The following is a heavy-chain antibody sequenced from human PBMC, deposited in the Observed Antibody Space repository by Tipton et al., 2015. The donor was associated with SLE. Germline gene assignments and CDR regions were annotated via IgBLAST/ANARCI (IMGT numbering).Heavy chain of an antibody. V-gene: IGHV4-61*01. CDR3: ARGAGIMHF. CDR2: IYYSGST. D-gene: IGHD3-16*01. Sequence: TLSLTCSVSGYSISSSYYWSWVRQPPGKGLEWIGYIYYSGSTSYNPSLKSRVTMSVDTSKNQLSLKLSSVTDADTAVYYCARGAGIMHFWGQGTLVTVSS. CDR1: GYSISSSYY. J-gene: IGHJ4*02.